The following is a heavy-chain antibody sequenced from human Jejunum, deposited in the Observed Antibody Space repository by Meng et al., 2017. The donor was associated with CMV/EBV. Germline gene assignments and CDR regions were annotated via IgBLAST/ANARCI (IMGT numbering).Heavy chain of an antibody. J-gene: IGHJ4*02. Sequence: QVQVVESGAEVKKPGASVKVSCKASGYTFTGYYMHWVRQAPGQGLEWMGWININSGGTNYAQKFQGWITMTRDTSISTAYMELSRLRSDDTAVYYCARGEGYCTNGVCSPGYWGQGSLVTVSS. D-gene: IGHD2-8*01. CDR2: ININSGGT. CDR1: GYTFTGYY. V-gene: IGHV1-2*04. CDR3: ARGEGYCTNGVCSPGY.